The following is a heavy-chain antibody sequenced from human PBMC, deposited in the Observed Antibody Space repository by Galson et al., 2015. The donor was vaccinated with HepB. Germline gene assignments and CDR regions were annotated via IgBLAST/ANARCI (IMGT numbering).Heavy chain of an antibody. D-gene: IGHD3-10*01. CDR3: ARGSEDNYGSFDY. CDR1: GGSLGSGGYY. J-gene: IGHJ4*02. Sequence: TLSLTCTVSGGSLGSGGYYWSWIRQHPGKGLEWIGYTHYSGSTYYNPSLRGRLTISEGVSKNQFSLKLSSVTAADTAIYYCARGSEDNYGSFDYWGQGTLFTVSS. V-gene: IGHV4-31*03. CDR2: THYSGST.